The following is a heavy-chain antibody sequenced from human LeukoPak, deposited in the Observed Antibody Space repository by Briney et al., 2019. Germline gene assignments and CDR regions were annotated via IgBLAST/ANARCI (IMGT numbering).Heavy chain of an antibody. Sequence: GGSLRLSCAASGLTFSSYAMSWVRQARGKGVEGVSAISGSVGSTYYASSVKGRFTIYRDNCKNTLYLQMNGLRGEDTAVYYCARDWLWGGQGTLVTVSS. CDR3: ARDWLW. V-gene: IGHV3-23*01. CDR2: ISGSVGST. CDR1: GLTFSSYA. J-gene: IGHJ4*02. D-gene: IGHD2-8*02.